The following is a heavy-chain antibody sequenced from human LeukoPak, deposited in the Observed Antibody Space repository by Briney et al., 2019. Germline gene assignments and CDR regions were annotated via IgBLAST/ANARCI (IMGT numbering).Heavy chain of an antibody. CDR2: IYYSGST. CDR3: ARRITMVRKFDP. J-gene: IGHJ5*02. D-gene: IGHD3-10*01. Sequence: SETLSLTCTVSGGSISSYYWSWIRQPPGKGLEWIGYIYYSGSTNYKSSLKSRVTISVDTSKNQFSLKLSSVTAADTAVYYCARRITMVRKFDPWGQGTLVTVSS. V-gene: IGHV4-59*12. CDR1: GGSISSYY.